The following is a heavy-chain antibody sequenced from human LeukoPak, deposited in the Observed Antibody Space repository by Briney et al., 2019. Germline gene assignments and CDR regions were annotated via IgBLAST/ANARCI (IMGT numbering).Heavy chain of an antibody. CDR3: AKEYCSNSVCHSLDY. CDR2: ISYDGSNK. J-gene: IGHJ4*02. D-gene: IGHD2-8*01. CDR1: GFTFSSSG. V-gene: IGHV3-30*18. Sequence: GRSLRLSCEASGFTFSSSGMHWVRQAPGKGLEWVAVISYDGSNKYYADSVKGRFTFSRDNSKNTLYLQMNSLRAEDTAGYYCAKEYCSNSVCHSLDYWGQGTLVTVSS.